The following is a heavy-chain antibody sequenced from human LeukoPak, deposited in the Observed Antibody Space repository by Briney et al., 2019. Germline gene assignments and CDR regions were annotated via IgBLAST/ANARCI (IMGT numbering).Heavy chain of an antibody. J-gene: IGHJ6*02. CDR1: GFTFSSYV. D-gene: IGHD3-3*01. CDR2: ISYDGGNK. V-gene: IGHV3-30*18. Sequence: ARSLRLSCAASGFTFSSYVMHWVRQAPGKGLEWVAVISYDGGNKYYADSVKGRFTISRDNSKNTLYLQMNSLRSDDTAVYYCAKDYYDFWSGGYYYYYGMDVWGQGTTVTVSS. CDR3: AKDYYDFWSGGYYYYYGMDV.